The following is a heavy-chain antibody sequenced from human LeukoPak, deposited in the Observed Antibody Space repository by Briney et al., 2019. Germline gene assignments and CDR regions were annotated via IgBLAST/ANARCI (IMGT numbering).Heavy chain of an antibody. CDR3: ARDQGYDTKRYYYYGMDV. Sequence: SETLSLTCTVSGGSISSGGYYWSWIRQHPGKGLEWIGYIYYSGSTNYNPSLKSRVTISVDTSKNQFSLKLSSVTAADTAVYYCARDQGYDTKRYYYYGMDVWGQGTTVTVSS. D-gene: IGHD3-3*01. J-gene: IGHJ6*02. CDR1: GGSISSGGYY. CDR2: IYYSGST. V-gene: IGHV4-61*08.